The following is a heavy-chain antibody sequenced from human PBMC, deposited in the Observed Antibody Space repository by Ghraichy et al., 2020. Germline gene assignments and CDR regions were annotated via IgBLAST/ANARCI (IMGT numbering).Heavy chain of an antibody. J-gene: IGHJ6*02. CDR2: ISSSSRTI. CDR1: GFSFSNYI. CDR3: ARASRVVRFYYYDALDV. V-gene: IGHV3-48*02. D-gene: IGHD4-23*01. Sequence: GESLNISCAASGFSFSNYIMNWVRQAPGKGLEWVSHISSSSRTISYADSVKGRFTVSRDNAKNSLFLQMNSLRDEDTAVYYCARASRVVRFYYYDALDVWGQGTTVTGSS.